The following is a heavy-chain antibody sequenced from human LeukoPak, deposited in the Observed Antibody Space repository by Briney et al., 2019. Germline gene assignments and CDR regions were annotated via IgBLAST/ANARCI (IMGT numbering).Heavy chain of an antibody. CDR2: IIPIFGTT. V-gene: IGHV1-69*13. D-gene: IGHD3-22*01. J-gene: IGHJ4*02. CDR1: GGTFSSYA. CDR3: ARDSGDSSGYLDY. Sequence: SVKVSCKASGGTFSSYAIDWVRQAPGQGLEWMGGIIPIFGTTNYAQKFQGRVTITADESTSTAYMELSSLRSEDTAVYYCARDSGDSSGYLDYWGQGTLVTVSS.